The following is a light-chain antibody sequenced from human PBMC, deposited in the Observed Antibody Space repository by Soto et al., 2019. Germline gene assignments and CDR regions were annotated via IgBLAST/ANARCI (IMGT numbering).Light chain of an antibody. Sequence: QSVLTQPPSASGTPGQRVTISCSGSSSNIGSNYVYWYQQLPGTAPKLHLYRNNQRPSEVPDRFSGSKSGTSASLAISGLRSEDEAEYYCAAWDDSLSGVVFGGGTKLTVL. CDR2: RNN. CDR3: AAWDDSLSGVV. CDR1: SSNIGSNY. V-gene: IGLV1-47*01. J-gene: IGLJ2*01.